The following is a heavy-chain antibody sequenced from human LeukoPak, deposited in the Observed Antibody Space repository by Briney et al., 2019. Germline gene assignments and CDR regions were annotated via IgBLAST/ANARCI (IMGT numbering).Heavy chain of an antibody. CDR1: GFTFSDYW. CDR3: VRAFPWSGVSKEVAGFDN. V-gene: IGHV3-7*01. D-gene: IGHD3-3*01. Sequence: GGSLRLSCAASGFTFSDYWMSWVRQAPGNGLEWVATVEQRGSRKSYVDSVMGRFAISRDDARSSLYLEMNSLRAEDTAVYYCVRAFPWSGVSKEVAGFDNRGQGTMVTVFS. J-gene: IGHJ3*02. CDR2: VEQRGSRK.